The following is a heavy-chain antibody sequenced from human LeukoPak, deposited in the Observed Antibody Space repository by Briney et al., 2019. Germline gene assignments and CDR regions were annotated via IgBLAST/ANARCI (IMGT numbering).Heavy chain of an antibody. D-gene: IGHD6-19*01. CDR2: IIPIFGTA. V-gene: IGHV1-69*13. J-gene: IGHJ5*02. Sequence: SVKVSCKASGYTFTSYAMNWVRQAPGQGLEWMGGIIPIFGTANYAQKFQGRVTITADESTSTAYMELSSLRSEDTAVYYCARDTHSSGWPNWFDPWGQGTLVTVSS. CDR1: GYTFTSYA. CDR3: ARDTHSSGWPNWFDP.